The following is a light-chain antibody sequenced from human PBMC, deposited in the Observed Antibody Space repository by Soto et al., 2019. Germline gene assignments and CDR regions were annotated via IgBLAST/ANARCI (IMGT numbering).Light chain of an antibody. V-gene: IGKV3-20*01. Sequence: EIVLTQSPGSLSLSPGERATLSCRASQSVSSSYLAWYQQQPGQAPRLLISGASNRATGIPDRFSGSGSGTDFTLTISRLEPEDFTMYYCQQYGSSPPYTLGQGTKLEIK. J-gene: IGKJ2*01. CDR1: QSVSSSY. CDR2: GAS. CDR3: QQYGSSPPYT.